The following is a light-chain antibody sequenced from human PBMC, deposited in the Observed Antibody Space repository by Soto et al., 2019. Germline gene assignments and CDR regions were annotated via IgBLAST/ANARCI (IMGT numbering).Light chain of an antibody. CDR2: AAS. CDR3: QQANSFPYI. Sequence: DIQMTQSPSSVSASVGDRVTITCRASQNITSWLAWYQQKPGKAPKFLIYAASSLQRGVPSRFSGSGSGTYFTLSISSLQPEDFATYYCQQANSFPYIFGQGTKLEIK. J-gene: IGKJ2*01. CDR1: QNITSW. V-gene: IGKV1-12*01.